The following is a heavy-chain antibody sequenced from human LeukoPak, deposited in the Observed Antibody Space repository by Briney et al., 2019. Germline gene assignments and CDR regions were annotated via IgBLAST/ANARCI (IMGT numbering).Heavy chain of an antibody. CDR3: AKDKPRGEGHFDY. V-gene: IGHV3-23*01. CDR1: GFTFSSYA. D-gene: IGHD3-10*01. J-gene: IGHJ4*02. CDR2: ISGSGGST. Sequence: PGGSLRLSCAASGFTFSSYAMSWVRQAPGKGLEWVSAISGSGGSTYYADSVKGRFTISRDNSKNTLYLQMNSLRTEDTALYYCAKDKPRGEGHFDYWGQGTLVTVSS.